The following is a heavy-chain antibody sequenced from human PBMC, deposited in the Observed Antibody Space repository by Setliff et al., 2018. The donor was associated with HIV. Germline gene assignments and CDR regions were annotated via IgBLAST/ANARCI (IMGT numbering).Heavy chain of an antibody. Sequence: SGPTLVIPTQTLTLTCNFSGFSLTTSGMCVSWIRQPPGKALEWLARIDWDDDKYYITSLKTRLTISKDTSKNQVVLTLTNVDPVDTATYYCAQICGGYFGSGNFPHWGLGTLVTVSS. V-gene: IGHV2-70*11. J-gene: IGHJ4*02. CDR1: GFSLTTSGMC. CDR3: AQICGGYFGSGNFPH. CDR2: IDWDDDK. D-gene: IGHD3-10*01.